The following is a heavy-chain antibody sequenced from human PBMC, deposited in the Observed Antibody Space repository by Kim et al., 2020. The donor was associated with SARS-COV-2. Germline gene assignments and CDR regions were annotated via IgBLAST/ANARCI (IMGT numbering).Heavy chain of an antibody. D-gene: IGHD6-13*01. Sequence: DSVKGRFTISRDNAKNSRDLQMNSLRAEDTAVYYCAILYLSSSWYGAFDIWGQGTMVTVSS. J-gene: IGHJ3*02. V-gene: IGHV3-21*01. CDR3: AILYLSSSWYGAFDI.